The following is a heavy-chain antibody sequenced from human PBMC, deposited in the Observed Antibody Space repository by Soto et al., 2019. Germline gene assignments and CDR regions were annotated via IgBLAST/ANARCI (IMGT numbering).Heavy chain of an antibody. CDR2: INHSGST. J-gene: IGHJ5*02. D-gene: IGHD3-3*01. V-gene: IGHV4-34*01. Sequence: SETLSLTCAVYGVSFSGYYWIWIRQPPGKGLEWIGEINHSGSTNYNPSLKSRVTISVDTSKNQFSLKLSSVTAADTAVYYCARVVRDFWSGYYSGCRWFDPWGQGTLVTVSS. CDR3: ARVVRDFWSGYYSGCRWFDP. CDR1: GVSFSGYY.